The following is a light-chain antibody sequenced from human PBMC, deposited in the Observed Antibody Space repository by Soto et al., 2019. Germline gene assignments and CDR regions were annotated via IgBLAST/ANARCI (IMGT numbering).Light chain of an antibody. CDR1: SGHSSYI. V-gene: IGLV4-60*02. J-gene: IGLJ3*02. Sequence: QSVLTQSSSASASLGSSVKLTCTLSSGHSSYIIAWHQQQPGKAPRYLMKLEGSGSYNKGSGVPDRFSGSSFGADRYLTIAFLQFEGEADYYCETWDSNTHTVFGGGTKLTVL. CDR3: ETWDSNTHTV. CDR2: LEGSGSY.